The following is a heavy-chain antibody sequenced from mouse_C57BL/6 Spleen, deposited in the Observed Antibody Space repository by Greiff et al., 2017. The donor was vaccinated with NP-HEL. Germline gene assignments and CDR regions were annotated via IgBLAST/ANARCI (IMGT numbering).Heavy chain of an antibody. CDR3: ARKEDSSGHWFAY. D-gene: IGHD3-2*02. Sequence: QVQLQQSGAELVMPGASVKLSCKASGYTFTSYWMHWVKQRPGQGLEWIGEIDTSDSYTNYNQKFKGKSTLTVDKSSSTAYMQLSSLTSEDSAVYYCARKEDSSGHWFAYWGQGTLVTVSA. CDR1: GYTFTSYW. J-gene: IGHJ3*01. CDR2: IDTSDSYT. V-gene: IGHV1-69*01.